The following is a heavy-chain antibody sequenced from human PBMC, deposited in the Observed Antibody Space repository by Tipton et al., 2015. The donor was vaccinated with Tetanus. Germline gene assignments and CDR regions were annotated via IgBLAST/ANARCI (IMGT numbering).Heavy chain of an antibody. CDR3: ATGVGYYYDS. Sequence: GSLRLSCAASTLTFSDYWMHWVRQAPGRGLVRLSRVNGDGSVTKYADSVKGRFTIARDNAKNTLYLQMSSLRPDDTAVYYCATGVGYYYDSWGQGTLVTVSS. CDR2: VNGDGSVT. CDR1: TLTFSDYW. V-gene: IGHV3-74*01. J-gene: IGHJ4*02. D-gene: IGHD1-26*01.